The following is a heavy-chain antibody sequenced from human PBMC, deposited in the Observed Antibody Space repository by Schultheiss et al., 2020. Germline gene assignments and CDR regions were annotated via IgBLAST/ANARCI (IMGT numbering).Heavy chain of an antibody. D-gene: IGHD5-18*01. CDR1: GGSFSGYY. Sequence: SESLSLTCAVYGGSFSGYYWSWIRQPPGKGLEWIGEINHSGSTNYNPSPKSRVTISVDTSKNQFSLKLSSVTAADTAVYYCASSLRYGHLFDYWGQGTLVTVSS. CDR2: INHSGST. J-gene: IGHJ4*02. V-gene: IGHV4-34*01. CDR3: ASSLRYGHLFDY.